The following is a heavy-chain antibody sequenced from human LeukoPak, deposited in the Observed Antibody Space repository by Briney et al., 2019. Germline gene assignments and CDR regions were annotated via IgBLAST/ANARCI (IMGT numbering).Heavy chain of an antibody. Sequence: AIXXVRRAPGQGLEWMGXIIPIFGTANYTQKFQGRVTITADESTSTAYMELSSLRSEDTAVYYCARRVPYYYDSSYYYGMDVWGQGTTVTVSS. CDR3: ARRVPYYYDSSYYYGMDV. D-gene: IGHD3-22*01. CDR1: A. V-gene: IGHV1-69*01. CDR2: IIPIFGTA. J-gene: IGHJ6*02.